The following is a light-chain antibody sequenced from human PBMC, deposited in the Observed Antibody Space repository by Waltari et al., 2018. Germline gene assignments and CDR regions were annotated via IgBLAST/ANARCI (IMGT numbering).Light chain of an antibody. CDR1: SSDVGGHNY. CDR2: EVS. Sequence: QSALTQPASVSASPGQSITISCTGTSSDVGGHNYASWYQQHPGKAPKLMIYEVSNRPSGVSNRFSGSKSGNTASLTISGLQAEDEADYYCSSYTSSSTVVFGGGTKLTVL. CDR3: SSYTSSSTVV. V-gene: IGLV2-14*01. J-gene: IGLJ2*01.